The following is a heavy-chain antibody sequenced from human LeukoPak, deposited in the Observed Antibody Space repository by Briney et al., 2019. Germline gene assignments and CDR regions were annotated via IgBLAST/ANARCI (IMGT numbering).Heavy chain of an antibody. D-gene: IGHD6-13*01. J-gene: IGHJ4*02. CDR3: ASSSSYGFDD. CDR1: GXTFSASA. V-gene: IGHV3-73*01. Sequence: PGGSLRLSCAASGXTFSASAMHWARQASGKGPEWVGRIRSKTYNYATAYAASVKGRFTISRDESKNTAYLQMNSLTTEDTAVYYCASSSSYGFDDWGQGALVTVSS. CDR2: IRSKTYNYAT.